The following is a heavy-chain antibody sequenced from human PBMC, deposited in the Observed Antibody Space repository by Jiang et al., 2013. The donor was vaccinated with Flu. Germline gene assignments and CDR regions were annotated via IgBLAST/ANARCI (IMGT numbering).Heavy chain of an antibody. Sequence: GAEVKKPGASVKVSCKASGYTFTGYYMHWVRQAPGQGLEWMGWINPNSGGTNYAQKFQGWVTMTRDTSISTAYMELSRLRSDDTAVYYCARGGCSSTSCYSPLYYGMDVWGQGTTVTVSS. D-gene: IGHD2-2*01. CDR3: ARGGCSSTSCYSPLYYGMDV. CDR2: INPNSGGT. V-gene: IGHV1-2*04. J-gene: IGHJ6*02. CDR1: GYTFTGYY.